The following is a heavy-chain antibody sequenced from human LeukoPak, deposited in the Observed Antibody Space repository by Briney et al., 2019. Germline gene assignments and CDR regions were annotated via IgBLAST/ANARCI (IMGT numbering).Heavy chain of an antibody. J-gene: IGHJ4*02. Sequence: GGSLRLSCAASGFTFSYSAINWVRQGPGKGLEWVACIGTGGNLIVYADSVRGRFTISRDDAQNSVYLQMNSLRVEDTAVYYCARDFWTPYDWGQGTLVTVSS. CDR2: IGTGGNLI. V-gene: IGHV3-48*01. D-gene: IGHD3/OR15-3a*01. CDR1: GFTFSYSA. CDR3: ARDFWTPYD.